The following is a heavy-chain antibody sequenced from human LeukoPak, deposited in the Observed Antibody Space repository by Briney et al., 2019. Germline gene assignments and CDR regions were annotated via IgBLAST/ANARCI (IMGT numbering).Heavy chain of an antibody. V-gene: IGHV4-30-4*01. Sequence: PSETLSLTCTVSGGSISSGDYYWSWIRQPPGKGLEWIGYIYYSGSTNYNPSLKSRVTISVDTSKNQFSLKLSSVTAADTAVYYCARTYYYDSSGYETVYYFDYWGQGTLVTVSS. D-gene: IGHD3-22*01. CDR3: ARTYYYDSSGYETVYYFDY. J-gene: IGHJ4*02. CDR1: GGSISSGDYY. CDR2: IYYSGST.